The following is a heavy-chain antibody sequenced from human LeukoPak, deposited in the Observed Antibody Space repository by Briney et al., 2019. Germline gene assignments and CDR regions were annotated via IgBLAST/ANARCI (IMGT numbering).Heavy chain of an antibody. V-gene: IGHV1-3*01. D-gene: IGHD5-24*01. CDR2: INAGNGNT. J-gene: IGHJ4*02. CDR3: ARSKMATDFDY. CDR1: GYTFTTYT. Sequence: ASVKVSCKASGYTFTTYTMQWVRQAPGQRLEWMGWINAGNGNTKYSQKFQGRVTITRDTSASTAYMELSSLRCEDTAVYYCARSKMATDFDYWGQGTLVTVSS.